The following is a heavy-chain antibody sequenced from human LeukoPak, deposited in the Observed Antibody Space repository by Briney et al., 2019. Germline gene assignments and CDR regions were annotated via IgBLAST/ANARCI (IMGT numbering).Heavy chain of an antibody. J-gene: IGHJ4*02. V-gene: IGHV3-23*01. CDR1: GFTFSSFA. Sequence: PGGSLRLSCAASGFTFSSFAMSWVRQAPGKGLEWVSAISGSGVRTYYADSVKGRFTTSRDNSKNTLYLQMNSLRTEDTAVYYCAKMATITSLHLDYWGQGTLVTVCS. D-gene: IGHD5-24*01. CDR2: ISGSGVRT. CDR3: AKMATITSLHLDY.